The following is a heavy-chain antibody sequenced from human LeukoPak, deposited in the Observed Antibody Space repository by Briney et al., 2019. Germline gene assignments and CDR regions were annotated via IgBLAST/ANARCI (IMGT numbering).Heavy chain of an antibody. CDR2: ISYVGSNK. J-gene: IGHJ4*02. D-gene: IGHD2-2*01. CDR3: AREKVVPAATPFDY. CDR1: GFTFSSYA. Sequence: GRSLRLFCAASGFTFSSYAMHWVRQAPGKGLEWVAVISYVGSNKYYADSVKGRFTISRDNSKNTLYLQMNSLRAEDTAVYYCAREKVVPAATPFDYWGQGTLVTVSS. V-gene: IGHV3-30*04.